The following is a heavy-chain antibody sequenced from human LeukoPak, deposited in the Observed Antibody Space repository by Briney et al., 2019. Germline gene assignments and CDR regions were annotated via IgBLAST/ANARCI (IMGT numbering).Heavy chain of an antibody. Sequence: ASVKVSCKASGYTFTSYYMHWVRQAPGQGLEWMGIINPSGGSTSYAQKFQGRVTMTRDMSTSTVYMELSSLRPEDTAVYYCARAEYSSTAGRANWFDPWGQGTLVTVSS. D-gene: IGHD6-6*01. CDR3: ARAEYSSTAGRANWFDP. CDR1: GYTFTSYY. V-gene: IGHV1-46*01. CDR2: INPSGGST. J-gene: IGHJ5*02.